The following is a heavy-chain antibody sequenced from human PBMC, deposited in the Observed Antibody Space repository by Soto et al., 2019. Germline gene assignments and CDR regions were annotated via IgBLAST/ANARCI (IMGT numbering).Heavy chain of an antibody. CDR1: GGSISSYY. CDR3: ARSYYDSTGFAVDP. Sequence: TLSLTCTVSGGSISSYYWSWIRQPPGKGLEWIGFMYFGGSFNYNPSLTSRATISVETSKNQFSMKLTSVTASDTAVYYCARSYYDSTGFAVDPWGQGTLVTVSS. J-gene: IGHJ5*02. D-gene: IGHD3-22*01. V-gene: IGHV4-59*08. CDR2: MYFGGSF.